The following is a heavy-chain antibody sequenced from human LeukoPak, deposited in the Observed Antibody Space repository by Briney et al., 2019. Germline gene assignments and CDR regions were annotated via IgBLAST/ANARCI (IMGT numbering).Heavy chain of an antibody. D-gene: IGHD5-18*01. CDR2: IYSGGNT. Sequence: GGSLRLSCAASGFTVSSNFMSWVRQAPGQGLELVSVIYSGGNTYYADSVRGRFTIFRDNSKNTLYLQMNSLRAEDTAMYYCAIKYTYGLDWGQGTLVTVSS. CDR1: GFTVSSNF. J-gene: IGHJ4*02. V-gene: IGHV3-66*01. CDR3: AIKYTYGLD.